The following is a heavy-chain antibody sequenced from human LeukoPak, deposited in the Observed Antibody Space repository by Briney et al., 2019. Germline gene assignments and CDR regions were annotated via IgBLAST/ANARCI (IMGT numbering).Heavy chain of an antibody. Sequence: GGSLRLSCAASGFTFSSYAMHWVRQAPGKGLEWVAVISYDGSNKYYADSVKGRSTISRDNSKNTLYLQMNSLRAEDTAVYYCARDPGSGSYYYMDVWGKGTTVTVSS. D-gene: IGHD1-26*01. CDR2: ISYDGSNK. V-gene: IGHV3-30*04. CDR1: GFTFSSYA. J-gene: IGHJ6*03. CDR3: ARDPGSGSYYYMDV.